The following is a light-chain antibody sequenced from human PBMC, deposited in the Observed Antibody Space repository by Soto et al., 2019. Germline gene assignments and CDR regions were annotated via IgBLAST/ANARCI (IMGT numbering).Light chain of an antibody. J-gene: IGLJ1*01. CDR3: SSYTSSSNYV. V-gene: IGLV1-40*01. CDR2: VNN. Sequence: QAVVTQPPSVSGAPGQRVTISCTGSSSNIGAGYGVHWYQQLPGTAPKLLIHVNNNRPSGVSNRFSGSKSGNTASLTISGLQAEDEADYYCSSYTSSSNYVFGTGTKVTVL. CDR1: SSNIGAGYG.